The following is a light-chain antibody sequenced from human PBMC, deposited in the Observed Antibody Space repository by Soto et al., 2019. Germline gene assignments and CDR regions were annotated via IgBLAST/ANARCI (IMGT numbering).Light chain of an antibody. J-gene: IGKJ4*01. CDR1: QSVSIY. CDR3: QQRSNWPLT. V-gene: IGKV3-11*01. Sequence: EIVLTQSPATLSLCPGERATLSCRASQSVSIYLAWYQQKPGQAPRLLIYDASNRATGIPARFRGSGSGTYFTLTISSLEPEDFAVYYCQQRSNWPLTFGGGTKVEIK. CDR2: DAS.